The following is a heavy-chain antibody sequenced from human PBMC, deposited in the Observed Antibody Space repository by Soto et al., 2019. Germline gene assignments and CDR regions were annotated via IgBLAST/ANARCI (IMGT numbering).Heavy chain of an antibody. CDR3: ARGGDWRFDY. J-gene: IGHJ4*02. CDR1: GDSVTSYKW. CDR2: VHRSGRT. D-gene: IGHD2-21*02. V-gene: IGHV4-4*02. Sequence: SETLSLTCAVSGDSVTSYKWWTWARQSPGKGLEWIGEVHRSGRTNYNPSLTSRVTLSIDKSKNHFSLKLTSVTAADTALYYCARGGDWRFDYWGQGALVTVSS.